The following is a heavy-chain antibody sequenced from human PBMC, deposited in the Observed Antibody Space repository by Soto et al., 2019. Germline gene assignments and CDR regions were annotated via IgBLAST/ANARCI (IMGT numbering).Heavy chain of an antibody. CDR3: AREYSIAVVALGY. CDR2: ISYDGGDK. CDR1: GFTFSSYG. Sequence: GGSLRLSCAVSGFTFSSYGMHWVRQTPGRGLEWVADISYDGGDKYYADSVKGRFTISRDNSKNTLYLQMNSLRAEDTSVYYCAREYSIAVVALGYWGQGILVTVSS. D-gene: IGHD6-19*01. J-gene: IGHJ4*02. V-gene: IGHV3-30*19.